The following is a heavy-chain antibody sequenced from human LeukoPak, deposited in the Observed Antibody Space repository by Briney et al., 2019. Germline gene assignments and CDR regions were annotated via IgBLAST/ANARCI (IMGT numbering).Heavy chain of an antibody. CDR3: ARALRRGTFDY. D-gene: IGHD1-1*01. Sequence: GGSLRLSCAASGFTFSSYGRHWVRQAPGKGLEWVAVIWYDGSNKYYAASVKGRFTISRDNSKNTLYLQMNSLRAEDTAVYYCARALRRGTFDYWGQGTLVTVSS. J-gene: IGHJ4*02. V-gene: IGHV3-33*01. CDR2: IWYDGSNK. CDR1: GFTFSSYG.